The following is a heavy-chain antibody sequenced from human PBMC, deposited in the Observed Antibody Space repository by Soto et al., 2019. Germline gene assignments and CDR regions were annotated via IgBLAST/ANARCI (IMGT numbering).Heavy chain of an antibody. CDR1: GGTFGSYR. J-gene: IGHJ4*02. D-gene: IGHD6-13*01. CDR2: IVPIYRTA. Sequence: SVKVSCKASGGTFGSYRFNWVRQARGQGLEWLGGIVPIYRTADYAQKFQGRVTITADESTRTVYMELSSLKSQDTALYYCARDSGAKLSSSWGQGTLVTVSS. CDR3: ARDSGAKLSSS. V-gene: IGHV1-69*13.